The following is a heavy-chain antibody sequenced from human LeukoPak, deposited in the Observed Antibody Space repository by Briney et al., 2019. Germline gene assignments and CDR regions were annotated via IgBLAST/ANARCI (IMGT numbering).Heavy chain of an antibody. CDR3: ARSRLATITAGPFDY. CDR1: GYTFSSYG. J-gene: IGHJ4*02. D-gene: IGHD5-12*01. V-gene: IGHV1-18*01. Sequence: AASVKVSCKASGYTFSSYGITWVRQAPGQGLEWMGWISGDNGRTKYAQNFQGRVTMTTDTSTSTAYMELRSLRSDDTAIYFCARSRLATITAGPFDYWGQGTLVAVSS. CDR2: ISGDNGRT.